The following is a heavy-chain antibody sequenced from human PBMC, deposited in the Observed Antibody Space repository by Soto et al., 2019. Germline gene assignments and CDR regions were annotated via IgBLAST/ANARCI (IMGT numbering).Heavy chain of an antibody. J-gene: IGHJ4*02. CDR3: AREDSGYEE. Sequence: SETLSLTCAVYGGSFSGYYWSWIRQPPGKGLEWIGEINHSGSTNYNPSLKSRVTISVDTSKNQFSLKLSSVTAADTAVYYFAREDSGYEEWGQRTLVTVSS. CDR2: INHSGST. CDR1: GGSFSGYY. D-gene: IGHD5-12*01. V-gene: IGHV4-34*01.